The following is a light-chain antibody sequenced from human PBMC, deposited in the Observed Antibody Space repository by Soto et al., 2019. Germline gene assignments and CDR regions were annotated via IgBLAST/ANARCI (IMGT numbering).Light chain of an antibody. V-gene: IGLV2-23*01. CDR2: EGS. CDR3: CSYAGSSTL. J-gene: IGLJ2*01. Sequence: QSALTQPASVSGSPGQSITISCTGTSSDVGSYNLVSWYQHHPGKAPKVMIYEGSKRPSGVSNRFSGSKSGNTASLTISGLQAEDEADYYCCSYAGSSTLFGGGTQLTVL. CDR1: SSDVGSYNL.